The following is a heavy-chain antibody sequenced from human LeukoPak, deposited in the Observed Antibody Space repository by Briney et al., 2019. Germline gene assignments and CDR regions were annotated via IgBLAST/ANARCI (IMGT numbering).Heavy chain of an antibody. D-gene: IGHD4-11*01. CDR2: IYHSGST. CDR3: ARAITDYIFDY. V-gene: IGHV4-30-2*01. Sequence: SETLSLTCAVSGDSISSGGYSWSWLRQPPGKGLEWIVYIYHSGSTYYNPSLRSRLTISLDRSKNQFSLKLSSVTAADTAVYYCARAITDYIFDYWGQGTLVTVSS. CDR1: GDSISSGGYS. J-gene: IGHJ4*02.